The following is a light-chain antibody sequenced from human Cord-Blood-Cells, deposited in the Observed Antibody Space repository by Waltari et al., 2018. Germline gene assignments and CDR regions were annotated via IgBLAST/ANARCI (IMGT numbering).Light chain of an antibody. CDR3: QQRINWPFT. V-gene: IGKV3-11*01. CDR1: QSVSSY. CDR2: DAS. Sequence: EIVLTQSPATLSLSPGERATLPCRASQSVSSYLAWYQQKPGQAPRLLIYDASNRATGIPARFSGSGSGTDFTLTISSLEPEDFAVYYCQQRINWPFTFGPGTKVDIK. J-gene: IGKJ3*01.